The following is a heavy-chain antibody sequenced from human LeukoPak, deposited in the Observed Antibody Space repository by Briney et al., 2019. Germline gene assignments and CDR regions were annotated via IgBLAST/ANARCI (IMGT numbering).Heavy chain of an antibody. CDR2: IIPIFGTA. J-gene: IGHJ4*02. CDR1: GGTFSSYA. CDR3: ARVPLYCSGGSCPIRAFDY. V-gene: IGHV1-69*01. D-gene: IGHD2-15*01. Sequence: SVKVSCKASGGTFSSYAISWVRQAPGQGLEWMGGIIPIFGTANYAQKFQGRVTITADESTSTAYMELSSLRSEDTAVYYCARVPLYCSGGSCPIRAFDYWGQGTLVTVSS.